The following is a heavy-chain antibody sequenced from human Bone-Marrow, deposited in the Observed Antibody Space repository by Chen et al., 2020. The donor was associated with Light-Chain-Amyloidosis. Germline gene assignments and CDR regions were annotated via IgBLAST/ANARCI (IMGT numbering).Heavy chain of an antibody. D-gene: IGHD4-17*01. Sequence: EVQLVESGGGLVQPGGSLRLSCAASGFPFSSYDMHWVRQATGKGLEWVSAIGTAGDPYYPGSVKGRFTISRENAKNSLYLQMNSLRAGDTAVYYCARGGTSYYYYGMDVWGQGTTVTVSS. CDR3: ARGGTSYYYYGMDV. CDR1: GFPFSSYD. CDR2: IGTAGDP. V-gene: IGHV3-13*05. J-gene: IGHJ6*02.